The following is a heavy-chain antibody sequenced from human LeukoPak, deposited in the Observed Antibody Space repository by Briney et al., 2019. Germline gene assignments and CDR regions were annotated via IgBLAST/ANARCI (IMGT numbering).Heavy chain of an antibody. Sequence: SGGSLRLSCAASGFTFSDYWMTWVRQIPGKGLEWVANVGRDGSEKNYVDSVKGRFIISRDNAKKSLYLELNSLRVEDTALYYCAKVGAWELQRVFENWGQGTLVTVSS. CDR2: VGRDGSEK. CDR1: GFTFSDYW. V-gene: IGHV3-7*01. D-gene: IGHD1-26*01. J-gene: IGHJ4*02. CDR3: AKVGAWELQRVFEN.